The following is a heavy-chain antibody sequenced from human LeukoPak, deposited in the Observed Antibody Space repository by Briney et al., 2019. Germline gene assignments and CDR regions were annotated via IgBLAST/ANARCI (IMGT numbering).Heavy chain of an antibody. D-gene: IGHD1-26*01. V-gene: IGHV3-48*02. J-gene: IGHJ4*02. CDR1: GFTFSSYS. Sequence: GGFLRLPCAASGFTFSSYSMNWVRQAPGKGLEWVSHITASGTAMFYADSVKGRFNISRDNAKNSLYLQMNSLRDEDTAVYYCASSGSYRFDYWGQGTLVTVSS. CDR2: ITASGTAM. CDR3: ASSGSYRFDY.